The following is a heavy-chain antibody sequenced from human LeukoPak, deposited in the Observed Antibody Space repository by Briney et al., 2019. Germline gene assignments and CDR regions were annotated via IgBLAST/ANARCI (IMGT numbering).Heavy chain of an antibody. CDR2: IYYSGST. D-gene: IGHD1-26*01. V-gene: IGHV4-39*01. J-gene: IGHJ5*02. Sequence: GSLRLSCAASGFTFSSYSMNWVRQPPGKGLEWIGSIYYSGSTYYNPSLKSRVTISVDTSKNQFSLKLSSVTAADTAVYYCARHERGATCFDPWGQGTLVTVSS. CDR1: GFTFSSYSMN. CDR3: ARHERGATCFDP.